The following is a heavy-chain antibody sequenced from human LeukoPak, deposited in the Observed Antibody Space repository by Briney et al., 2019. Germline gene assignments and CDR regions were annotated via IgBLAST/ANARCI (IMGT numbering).Heavy chain of an antibody. CDR3: ARALDIVVTITPIDY. Sequence: GGSLRLSCAASGFTFSSYSMNWVRQAPGKGLEWVSSISSSSSYIYYADSVKGRFTISRDNAKNSLYLQMNSLRAEDTAVYYCARALDIVVTITPIDYWGQGTLVTVSS. CDR1: GFTFSSYS. CDR2: ISSSSSYI. J-gene: IGHJ4*02. V-gene: IGHV3-21*01. D-gene: IGHD5-12*01.